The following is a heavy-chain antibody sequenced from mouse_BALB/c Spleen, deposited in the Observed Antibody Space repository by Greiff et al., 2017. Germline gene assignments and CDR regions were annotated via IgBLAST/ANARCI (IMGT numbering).Heavy chain of an antibody. CDR1: GFTFSSYT. D-gene: IGHD2-1*01. Sequence: EVMLVESGGGLVQPGGSLKLSCAASGFTFSSYTMSWVRQTPEKRLEWVAYISNGGGSTYYPDTVKGRFTISRDNAKNTLYLQMSSLKSEDTAMYYCARFYGNYPLWYFDVWGAGTTVTVSS. CDR2: ISNGGGST. J-gene: IGHJ1*01. V-gene: IGHV5-12-2*01. CDR3: ARFYGNYPLWYFDV.